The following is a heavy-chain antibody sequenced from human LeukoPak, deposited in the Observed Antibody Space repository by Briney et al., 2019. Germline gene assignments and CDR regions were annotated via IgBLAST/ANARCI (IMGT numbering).Heavy chain of an antibody. Sequence: PSETLSLTCTVSDGSISSSTYFWGWIRQPPGKGLEWIGTIYYSGSTYYNPSLKSRVTISVDTSKNQFSLKLSSVTAADTAVYYCARESLTWLQSRTSWFDPWGQGTLVTVSS. D-gene: IGHD5-24*01. J-gene: IGHJ5*02. CDR2: IYYSGST. V-gene: IGHV4-39*07. CDR1: DGSISSSTYF. CDR3: ARESLTWLQSRTSWFDP.